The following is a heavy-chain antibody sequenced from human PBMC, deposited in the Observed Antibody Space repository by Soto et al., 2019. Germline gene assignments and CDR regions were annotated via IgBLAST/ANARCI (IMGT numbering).Heavy chain of an antibody. D-gene: IGHD3-22*01. J-gene: IGHJ4*02. CDR2: INSDGTTT. Sequence: GGSLRLSCAASGFSFSSHWMHWVRQAPGKGLIWVSRINSDGTTTNYADSVKGRFTISRDNARNTLYLQMNNLRAEDTAVYYCVRFGSYYDTSGYLYCGQGALVTVSS. V-gene: IGHV3-74*01. CDR1: GFSFSSHW. CDR3: VRFGSYYDTSGYLY.